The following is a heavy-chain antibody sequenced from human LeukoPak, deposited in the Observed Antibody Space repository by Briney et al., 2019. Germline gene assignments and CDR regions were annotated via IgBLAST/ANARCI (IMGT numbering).Heavy chain of an antibody. CDR2: INNSGTT. D-gene: IGHD1-14*01. CDR1: GGSISGFY. V-gene: IGHV4-59*01. Sequence: SETLSLTCAVHGGSISGFYWGWIRQPPGKTLEWLGYINNSGTTTYNTSLKSRVTISLDSARNQSSLRVNSVTAADTAVYYCARVRTTETSYHYYYMDVWGRGTTVTVSS. J-gene: IGHJ6*03. CDR3: ARVRTTETSYHYYYMDV.